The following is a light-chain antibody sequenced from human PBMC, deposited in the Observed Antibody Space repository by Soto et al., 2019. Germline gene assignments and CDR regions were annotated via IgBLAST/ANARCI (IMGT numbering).Light chain of an antibody. V-gene: IGKV1-5*03. CDR2: KAS. CDR3: QQYNSYSWT. CDR1: QSISSW. J-gene: IGKJ1*01. Sequence: DIQMTQSPSTLSASVGDGVTITCRASQSISSWLAWYQQKPGKAPKLLIYKASNLESGVPSRFSGSGSGTEFTLTISRLQPDDFATYYCQQYNSYSWTFGQGTKVDIK.